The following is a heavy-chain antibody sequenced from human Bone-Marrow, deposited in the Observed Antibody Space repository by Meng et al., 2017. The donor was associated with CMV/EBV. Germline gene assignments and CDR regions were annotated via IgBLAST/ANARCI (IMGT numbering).Heavy chain of an antibody. CDR3: ARDGEGQLVHQFDL. CDR2: IWNGGA. D-gene: IGHD1-1*01. J-gene: IGHJ5*02. Sequence: GGSLRLSCVASGFTFSNYKMNWVRQAPGKGPEWVSHIWNGGAIYADSVKGRFTATRDNAKNSLYMEMNFLRAEDTAVYYCARDGEGQLVHQFDLWGQGIWVTGSS. V-gene: IGHV3-48*03. CDR1: GFTFSNYK.